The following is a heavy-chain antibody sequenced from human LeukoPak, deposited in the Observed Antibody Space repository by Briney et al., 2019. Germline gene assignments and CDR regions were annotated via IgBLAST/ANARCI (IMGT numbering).Heavy chain of an antibody. CDR3: ARVPILTGSYYFDY. J-gene: IGHJ4*02. V-gene: IGHV3-7*01. CDR2: IKQDGSEK. Sequence: PGGSLRLSCAASGFTFSTYWMSWVRQAPGKGLEWVANIKQDGSEKYYVDSVKGRFTISRDNSKNTLYLQMGSLRTEDMAVYYCARVPILTGSYYFDYWGQGILVTVSS. D-gene: IGHD3-9*01. CDR1: GFTFSTYW.